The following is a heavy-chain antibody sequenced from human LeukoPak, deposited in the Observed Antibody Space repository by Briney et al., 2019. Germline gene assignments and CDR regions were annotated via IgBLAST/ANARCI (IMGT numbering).Heavy chain of an antibody. CDR3: AREGGFYRPLDY. CDR2: VHLDGRT. D-gene: IGHD3-3*01. J-gene: IGHJ4*02. Sequence: SETLSLTCAVSGGSVTSTNWWTWVRQPPGKGLEWIGEVHLDGRTNYNPSLTGRLTMSVDLYENHISLKLTSVTAADTAVYYCAREGGFYRPLDYSGQGTLVTVSS. CDR1: GGSVTSTNW. V-gene: IGHV4-4*02.